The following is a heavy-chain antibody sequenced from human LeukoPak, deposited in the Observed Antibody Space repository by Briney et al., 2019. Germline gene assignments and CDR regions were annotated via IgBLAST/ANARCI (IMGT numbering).Heavy chain of an antibody. Sequence: PGGSLRLSCAASGFTFVTFAMGWVRQAPGKGLEWVSTISGSGGGTYYADSVKGRSTISRDNSKNTLYLQMNSLRAEDTAVYYCAKHKGAGSRYSYSMDVWGKGATVTVSS. CDR3: AKHKGAGSRYSYSMDV. CDR1: GFTFVTFA. J-gene: IGHJ6*03. CDR2: ISGSGGGT. V-gene: IGHV3-23*01. D-gene: IGHD6-13*01.